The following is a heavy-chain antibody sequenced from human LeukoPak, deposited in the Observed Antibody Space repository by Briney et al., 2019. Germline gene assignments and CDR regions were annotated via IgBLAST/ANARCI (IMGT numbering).Heavy chain of an antibody. CDR3: VREARGYHYTYFDY. CDR1: GFPLVSND. Sequence: PGGPLRLPCTPPGFPLVSNDMPWFRKTPGEALEGFAAIASGFQTFYVGSVKGRFTVSREDAKNSLYLQMNSLRAGDTAVYYCVREARGYHYTYFDYWGQGTLVTVSS. D-gene: IGHD5-18*01. CDR2: IASGFQT. J-gene: IGHJ4*02. V-gene: IGHV3-13*01.